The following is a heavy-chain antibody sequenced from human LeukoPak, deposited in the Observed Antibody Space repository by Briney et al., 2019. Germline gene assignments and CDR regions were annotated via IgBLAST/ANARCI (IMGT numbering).Heavy chain of an antibody. Sequence: ASVKVSCKASGYTFTGYYMHWVRQAPGQGLEWMGWINPNSGGTNYAQKFQGRVTMTRDTSISTAYMELSGLRSDDTAVYYCARAPRWLIANWFDPWGQGTLVTVSS. J-gene: IGHJ5*02. CDR3: ARAPRWLIANWFDP. D-gene: IGHD6-19*01. V-gene: IGHV1-2*02. CDR2: INPNSGGT. CDR1: GYTFTGYY.